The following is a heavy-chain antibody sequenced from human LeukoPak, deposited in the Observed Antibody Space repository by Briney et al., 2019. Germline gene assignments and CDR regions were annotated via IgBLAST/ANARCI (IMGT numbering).Heavy chain of an antibody. D-gene: IGHD6-13*01. V-gene: IGHV3-48*01. Sequence: GGSLRLSCSASGFTFSSYSMNWVRQAPGKGQEWLSYISVSSRNVIDYSDSVKGRFTIPRDEAMNSMYLQMNSLRAEDTAVYFCERDRHSEYSSSPQSVDYFDYWGQGTLVTVSS. CDR1: GFTFSSYS. CDR2: ISVSSRNVI. J-gene: IGHJ4*02. CDR3: ERDRHSEYSSSPQSVDYFDY.